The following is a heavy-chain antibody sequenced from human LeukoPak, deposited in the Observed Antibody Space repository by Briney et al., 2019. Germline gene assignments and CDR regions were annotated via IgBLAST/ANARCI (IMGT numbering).Heavy chain of an antibody. D-gene: IGHD3-3*01. V-gene: IGHV3-30*03. J-gene: IGHJ4*02. Sequence: GALRLSCAASGFTFSSYGMHWVRQAPGKGLEWVAVISYDGSNKYYADSVKGRFTISRDNSKNTLYLQMNSLRAEDTAVYYCASARGYDFWSGYYPPRDWGQGTLVTVSS. CDR1: GFTFSSYG. CDR3: ASARGYDFWSGYYPPRD. CDR2: ISYDGSNK.